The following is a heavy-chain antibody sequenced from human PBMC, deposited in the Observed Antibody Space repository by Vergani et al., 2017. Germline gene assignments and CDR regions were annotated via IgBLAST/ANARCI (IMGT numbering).Heavy chain of an antibody. CDR1: GFTFDDYA. Sequence: QLVESGGGLVQPGRSLRLSCAASGFTFDDYAMHWVRQAPGKGLEWGSAINWNSETITYADSVKGRFTISRDNAKNSLSLEMNSLRFEDTAVYFCTKGSVYYHVSAAHGYDPYTGFDLLGQGTLVTVSS. V-gene: IGHV3-9*01. CDR2: INWNSETI. J-gene: IGHJ3*01. CDR3: TKGSVYYHVSAAHGYDPYTGFDL. D-gene: IGHD5-12*01.